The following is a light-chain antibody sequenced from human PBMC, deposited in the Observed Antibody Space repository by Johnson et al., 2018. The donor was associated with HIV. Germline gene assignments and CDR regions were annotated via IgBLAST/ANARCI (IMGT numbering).Light chain of an antibody. CDR2: DNN. CDR3: GTWDMILAGV. CDR1: NSNIGNNY. J-gene: IGLJ1*01. Sequence: HSVLTQPPSVSAAPGQKVTISCSGSNSNIGNNYVSWYQQLPGTAPKLLIYDNNKRPSGIPDRFSGSKSGTSATLGITGLQTGDEADYDCGTWDMILAGVFGTGTKVTVL. V-gene: IGLV1-51*01.